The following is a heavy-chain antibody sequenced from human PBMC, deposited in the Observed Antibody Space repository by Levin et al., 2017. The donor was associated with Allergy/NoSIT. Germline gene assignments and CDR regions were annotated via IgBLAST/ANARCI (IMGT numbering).Heavy chain of an antibody. V-gene: IGHV3-21*01. CDR1: GFTFSNYI. D-gene: IGHD3-3*01. J-gene: IGHJ6*02. CDR2: ISSDSSYI. Sequence: GGSLRLSCAASGFTFSNYIMSWVRQAPGKGLEWVSSISSDSSYIYDADSVKGRFTISRDNAKNSLYLQMNSLRVEDTAVYYCAGGLYSTILPLGMDVWGQGTTVTVSS. CDR3: AGGLYSTILPLGMDV.